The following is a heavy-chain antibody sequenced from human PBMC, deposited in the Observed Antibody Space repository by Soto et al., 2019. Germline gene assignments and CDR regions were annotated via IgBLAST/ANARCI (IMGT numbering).Heavy chain of an antibody. CDR2: IRRKANSYTT. CDR1: GLIFSDYH. V-gene: IGHV3-72*01. D-gene: IGHD6-19*01. Sequence: GGSLRLSCAASGLIFSDYHMDWVRQAPGKGLEWVGRIRRKANSYTTEYAASVKGRFTISRDDSKNSLYLQMNSLKSEDTAVYYCAMLGGWSGGSSGMDVWGQGITVTVAS. J-gene: IGHJ6*02. CDR3: AMLGGWSGGSSGMDV.